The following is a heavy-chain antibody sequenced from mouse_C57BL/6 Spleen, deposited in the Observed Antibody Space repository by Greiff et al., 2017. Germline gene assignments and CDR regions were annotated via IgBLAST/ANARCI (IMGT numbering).Heavy chain of an antibody. D-gene: IGHD2-4*01. Sequence: EVQLVESGGGLVKPGGSLKLSCAASGFTFSDYGMHWVRQAPEKGLEWVAYISSGSSTIYYADTVKGRFTISRDNAKNTLFLQMTSLRSEDTAMYYCARQGEYDYVDAMDYWGQGTSVTVSS. V-gene: IGHV5-17*01. CDR1: GFTFSDYG. J-gene: IGHJ4*01. CDR2: ISSGSSTI. CDR3: ARQGEYDYVDAMDY.